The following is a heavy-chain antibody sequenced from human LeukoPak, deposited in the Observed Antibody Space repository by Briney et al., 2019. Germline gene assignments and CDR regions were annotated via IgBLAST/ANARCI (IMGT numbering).Heavy chain of an antibody. CDR2: ISSSSSDI. CDR1: GFTVSSNY. D-gene: IGHD2-2*02. CDR3: ARDSCSTTSCYRGDYFDY. J-gene: IGHJ4*02. Sequence: GGSLRLSCAASGFTVSSNYMSWVRQAPGKGLEWVSSISSSSSDIYFADSVKGRFTVSRDNAKNSLYLQMNSLRAEDTAVYYCARDSCSTTSCYRGDYFDYWGQGTLVTVSS. V-gene: IGHV3-21*01.